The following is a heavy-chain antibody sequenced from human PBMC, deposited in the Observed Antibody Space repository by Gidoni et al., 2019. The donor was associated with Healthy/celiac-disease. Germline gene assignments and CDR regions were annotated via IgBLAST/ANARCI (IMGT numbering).Heavy chain of an antibody. CDR1: GFTVSSNY. J-gene: IGHJ6*02. D-gene: IGHD3-22*01. CDR2: IYSGGST. CDR3: ASSNYYDSSGYYDAPHYYCMDV. V-gene: IGHV3-66*02. Sequence: EVQLVESGGGLVQPGGSLRLYCAASGFTVSSNYMRWVRQAPGKGLEWVSVIYSGGSTYSADSVKGRFTISRDNSKNTLYLQMNSLRAEDTAVYYCASSNYYDSSGYYDAPHYYCMDVWGQGTTVTVSS.